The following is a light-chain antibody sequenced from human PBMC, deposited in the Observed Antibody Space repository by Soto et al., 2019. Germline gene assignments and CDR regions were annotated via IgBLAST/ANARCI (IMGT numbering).Light chain of an antibody. CDR3: TQYGSSPLT. CDR1: QSVSSSY. J-gene: IGKJ4*01. V-gene: IGKV3-20*01. CDR2: GAS. Sequence: SMSPVTLSLSTGERATLSCRASQSVSSSYLAWYQQKPGQAPRLLIYGASSRATGIPDRFSGSGSGTDFTLTISRLEPEDFAVYYCTQYGSSPLTFGGVTMVDIK.